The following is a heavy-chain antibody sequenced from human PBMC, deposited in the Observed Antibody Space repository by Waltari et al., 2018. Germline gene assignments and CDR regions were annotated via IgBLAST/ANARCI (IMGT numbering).Heavy chain of an antibody. V-gene: IGHV3-11*01. CDR3: ARNVPMMGASGDDYFDS. J-gene: IGHJ4*02. CDR1: GFVFRAFY. CDR2: ISTSGYTT. Sequence: QVQLVESGGGLVKPGGSLRLSCAASGFVFRAFYMSWIRQAPGKRLEWISYISTSGYTTNYADSVKGRFTISRDNAKNSLILQMNRLRVDDTAVYYCARNVPMMGASGDDYFDSWGQGNLVTVSS. D-gene: IGHD1-26*01.